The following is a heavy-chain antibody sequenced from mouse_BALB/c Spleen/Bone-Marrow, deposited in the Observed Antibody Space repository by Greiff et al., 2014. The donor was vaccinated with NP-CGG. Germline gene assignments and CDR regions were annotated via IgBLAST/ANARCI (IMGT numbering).Heavy chain of an antibody. CDR2: ISSGGSYT. V-gene: IGHV5-6-4*01. Sequence: EVQLVESGGGLVKPGGSLKLSCAASGFTLSSYTMSWVRQTPEKRLEWVATISSGGSYTYYPDSVKGRFTISRDNAKNTLYLQMSSLKSEDTAMYYCTRDPFYYGSSYAMDYWGQGTSVTVSS. CDR3: TRDPFYYGSSYAMDY. D-gene: IGHD1-1*01. CDR1: GFTLSSYT. J-gene: IGHJ4*01.